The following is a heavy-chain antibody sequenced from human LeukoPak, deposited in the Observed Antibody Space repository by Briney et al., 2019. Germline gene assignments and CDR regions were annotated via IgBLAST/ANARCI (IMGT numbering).Heavy chain of an antibody. CDR3: ARPNTEATGYYFDY. CDR2: IDTYKGST. V-gene: IGHV1-18*01. Sequence: ASVKVSCKASGYTFISYGVSGVRQAPGRELEWMGWIDTYKGSTNYAENLQGTVTVTTDTSTNTVYMELRSLRSDDTAVYYCARPNTEATGYYFDYWGQGTLVSVPS. J-gene: IGHJ4*02. CDR1: GYTFISYG. D-gene: IGHD1-1*01.